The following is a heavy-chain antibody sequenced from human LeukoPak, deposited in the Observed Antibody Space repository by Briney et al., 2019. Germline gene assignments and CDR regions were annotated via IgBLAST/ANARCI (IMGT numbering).Heavy chain of an antibody. CDR3: ARAGHYDSSGSLQT. Sequence: ASVKVSCKASGYTFTNYGITWVRQAPGQGLEWMGWINPNSGGTNYAQKFQGRVTMTRDTSISTAYMELSRLRSDDTAVYYCARAGHYDSSGSLQTWGQGTLVTVSS. D-gene: IGHD3-22*01. V-gene: IGHV1-2*02. CDR2: INPNSGGT. J-gene: IGHJ5*02. CDR1: GYTFTNYG.